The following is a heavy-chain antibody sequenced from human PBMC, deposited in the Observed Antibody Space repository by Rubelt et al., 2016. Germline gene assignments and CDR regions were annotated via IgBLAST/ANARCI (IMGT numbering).Heavy chain of an antibody. Sequence: GLEWVSAVSGSGVSTYHADSVKGRFTISRDNSKNTLYLQMNSLRAEDTAVYYCAKEPDGAGYYYYGMDVWGQGTTVTVSS. J-gene: IGHJ6*02. CDR3: AKEPDGAGYYYYGMDV. CDR2: VSGSGVST. V-gene: IGHV3-23*01. D-gene: IGHD1-14*01.